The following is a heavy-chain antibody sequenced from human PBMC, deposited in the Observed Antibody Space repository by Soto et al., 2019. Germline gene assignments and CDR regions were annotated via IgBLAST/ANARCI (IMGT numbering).Heavy chain of an antibody. D-gene: IGHD1-7*01. Sequence: SVKVSCKASGGTFSSYAISWVRQAPGQGLEWMGGIIPIFGTANYAQKFQGRVTITADEFTSTAYMELSSLRSEDTAVYYCARAPRGTGTTSLGDYWGQGTLVTVSS. CDR2: IIPIFGTA. V-gene: IGHV1-69*13. CDR1: GGTFSSYA. J-gene: IGHJ4*02. CDR3: ARAPRGTGTTSLGDY.